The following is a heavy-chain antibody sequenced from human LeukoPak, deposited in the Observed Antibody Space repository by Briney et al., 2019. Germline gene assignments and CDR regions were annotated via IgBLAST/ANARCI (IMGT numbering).Heavy chain of an antibody. CDR2: IKSKTDGGTT. V-gene: IGHV3-15*01. CDR1: GFTFSNAW. CDR3: TTYYDISVSSHLGPL. J-gene: IGHJ4*02. Sequence: GGSLRLSCAASGFTFSNAWMSWVRQAPGKGLEWVGRIKSKTDGGTTDYAAPVKGRFTISRDDSKNTLYLQMNSLKTEDTAVYYCTTYYDISVSSHLGPLWGQGTLVTVSS. D-gene: IGHD3-9*01.